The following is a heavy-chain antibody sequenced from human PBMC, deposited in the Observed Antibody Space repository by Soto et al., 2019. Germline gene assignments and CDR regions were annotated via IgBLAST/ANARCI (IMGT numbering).Heavy chain of an antibody. CDR2: LSYDGSET. Sequence: GGSLRLSCVGSGLIFSNNGMHWVRQTPGKGLEWVAFLSYDGSETFHADSVKGRFTVSRDNSKNTLFLHMRNLRRDDTAVYYCSIVRVADSALDHWGQGTLVTVSS. CDR3: SIVRVADSALDH. CDR1: GLIFSNNG. D-gene: IGHD3-10*02. V-gene: IGHV3-30*03. J-gene: IGHJ4*02.